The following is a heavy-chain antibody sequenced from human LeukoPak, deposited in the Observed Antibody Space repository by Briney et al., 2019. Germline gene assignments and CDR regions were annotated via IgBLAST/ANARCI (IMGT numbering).Heavy chain of an antibody. CDR3: ASYCSGDCYSNYFDY. D-gene: IGHD2-21*02. CDR2: VYYSGST. CDR1: GGSISSSSYY. Sequence: PSETLSLTCTVSGGSISSSSYYWVWIRLRPGKGLEWIGSVYYSGSTYYKPSLKSRVTISVDTSKNQFSLKLSSVTDAGTAVYYCASYCSGDCYSNYFDYWGQGTLVTVSS. V-gene: IGHV4-39*01. J-gene: IGHJ4*02.